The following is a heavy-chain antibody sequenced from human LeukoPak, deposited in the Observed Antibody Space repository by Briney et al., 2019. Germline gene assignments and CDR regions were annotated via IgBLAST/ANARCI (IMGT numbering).Heavy chain of an antibody. CDR2: ISYDGSNK. Sequence: GGSLRLSCAASGFTFSSYGMHWVRQAPGKGLEWVAVISYDGSNKGYADSVKGRFTISRDNSKNTLYLQMNSLRGEDTAVYYCSQDVVIAAIWGQGTLVTVSS. D-gene: IGHD6-25*01. J-gene: IGHJ4*02. V-gene: IGHV3-30*18. CDR3: SQDVVIAAI. CDR1: GFTFSSYG.